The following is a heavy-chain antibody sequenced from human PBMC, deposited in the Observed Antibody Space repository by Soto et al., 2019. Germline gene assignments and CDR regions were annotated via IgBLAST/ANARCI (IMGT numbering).Heavy chain of an antibody. CDR2: INPGGGVT. CDR1: GYNFIKYP. V-gene: IGHV1-46*03. CDR3: ARVSGRNGSWRDAFDI. Sequence: QVQLVQSGAEVKKPGASVKVSCKASGYNFIKYPMHWVRQAPGQGLEWMGIINPGGGVTNYAQKFQGRLTLTRDAPTTTVHMELSSLMSEDTAIYYCARVSGRNGSWRDAFDIWGQGTRVTVSS. D-gene: IGHD6-13*01. J-gene: IGHJ3*02.